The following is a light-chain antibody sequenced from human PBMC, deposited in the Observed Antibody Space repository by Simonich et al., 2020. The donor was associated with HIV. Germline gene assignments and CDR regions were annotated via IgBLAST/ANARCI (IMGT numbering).Light chain of an antibody. CDR2: DAS. Sequence: ETVLTQSPATLSLSPGERTTLSCSASTIVSSYLAWYPQKPGQAPRLLIYDASNRATGIPARFSCSGSGTDFTLTISSLEPEDFAVYYCQQRRNWPPITFGQGTRLEIK. CDR1: TIVSSY. CDR3: QQRRNWPPIT. J-gene: IGKJ5*01. V-gene: IGKV3-11*01.